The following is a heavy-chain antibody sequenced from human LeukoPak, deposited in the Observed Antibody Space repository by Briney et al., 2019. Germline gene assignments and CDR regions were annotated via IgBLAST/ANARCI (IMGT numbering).Heavy chain of an antibody. Sequence: SETLSLTCAVSGYSISSGYYWGWIRQPPGKGLEWIGGIYHSGGTYYNPSLKSRVTISVDTSKNQFSLKMSSVTATDTAVYYCARRPSSRPYYFDYWGQGTLVTVSS. D-gene: IGHD2-2*01. J-gene: IGHJ4*02. CDR3: ARRPSSRPYYFDY. CDR2: IYHSGGT. CDR1: GYSISSGYY. V-gene: IGHV4-38-2*01.